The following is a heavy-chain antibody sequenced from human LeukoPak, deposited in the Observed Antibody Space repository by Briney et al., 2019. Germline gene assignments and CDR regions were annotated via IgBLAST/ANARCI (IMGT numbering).Heavy chain of an antibody. CDR1: GFTFSSYS. J-gene: IGHJ6*02. Sequence: PGGSLRLSCAASGFTFSSYSMNWVRQAPGKGLEWVSSSSSSSSYIYYADSVKGRFTISRDNAKNSLYLQMNSLRAEDTAVYYCARYCSGGSCLYYYGMDVWGQGTTVTVSS. CDR3: ARYCSGGSCLYYYGMDV. V-gene: IGHV3-21*01. CDR2: SSSSSSYI. D-gene: IGHD2-15*01.